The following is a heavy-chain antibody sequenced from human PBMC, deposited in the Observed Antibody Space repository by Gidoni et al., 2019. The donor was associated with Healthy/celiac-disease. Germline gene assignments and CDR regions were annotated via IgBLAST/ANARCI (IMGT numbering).Heavy chain of an antibody. CDR2: IYSGGST. CDR1: GFTVSSTY. V-gene: IGHV3-53*01. CDR3: ARDLRWVAYGMDV. Sequence: EVQLVESGGGLIQPGGSLRLPCAASGFTVSSTYMSWVLQAPGKGLEWVSVIYSGGSTYYADSVKGRFTISRDNSKNTLYLQMNSLRAEDTAVYYCARDLRWVAYGMDVWGQGTTVTVSS. J-gene: IGHJ6*02. D-gene: IGHD5-12*01.